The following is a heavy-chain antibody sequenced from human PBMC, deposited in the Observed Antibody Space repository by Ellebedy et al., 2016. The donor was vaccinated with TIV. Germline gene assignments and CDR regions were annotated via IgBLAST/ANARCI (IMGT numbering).Heavy chain of an antibody. CDR3: ARHPDSSNWYMVWWFDP. CDR1: GGSISSYN. V-gene: IGHV4-39*01. Sequence: MPSETLSLTCTVSGGSISSYNWSWIRQPPGKGLEWIGSIYYSGSTYYNPSLKSRVTISVDTSKKQFSLKPSSVTAADTAVYYCARHPDSSNWYMVWWFDPWGQGTLVTVSS. J-gene: IGHJ5*02. CDR2: IYYSGST. D-gene: IGHD6-13*01.